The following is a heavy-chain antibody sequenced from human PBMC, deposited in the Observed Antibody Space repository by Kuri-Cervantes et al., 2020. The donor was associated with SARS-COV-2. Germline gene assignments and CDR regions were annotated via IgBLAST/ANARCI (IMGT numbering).Heavy chain of an antibody. J-gene: IGHJ6*02. CDR3: AKARGVTATFHFYYYGMDV. CDR1: GFTFSESA. D-gene: IGHD2-21*02. Sequence: GESLKISCAASGFTFSESAMRWVRQAPGKGLKWISAISASGSSTYYADAVQGRFTISRDNSKNTLYLQMNGLRADDTAVYYCAKARGVTATFHFYYYGMDVWGQGTTVTVSS. CDR2: ISASGSST. V-gene: IGHV3-23*01.